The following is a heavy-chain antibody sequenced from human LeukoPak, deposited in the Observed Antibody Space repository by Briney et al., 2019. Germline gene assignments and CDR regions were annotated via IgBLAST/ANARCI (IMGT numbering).Heavy chain of an antibody. Sequence: GGSLRLSCAASGFTFSSYAMHWVRQAPGKGLEYVSAISNNGGSTYYAISVKGRFTISRDNSKNTLYLQMGSLRPEDMGVYYCVLSGHDSNSPQGAFDIWGQGTMVTVSS. D-gene: IGHD5-12*01. J-gene: IGHJ3*02. V-gene: IGHV3-64*01. CDR1: GFTFSSYA. CDR3: VLSGHDSNSPQGAFDI. CDR2: ISNNGGST.